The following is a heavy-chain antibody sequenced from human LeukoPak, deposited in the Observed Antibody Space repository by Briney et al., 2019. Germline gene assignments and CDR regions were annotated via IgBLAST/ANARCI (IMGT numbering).Heavy chain of an antibody. J-gene: IGHJ5*02. CDR2: INHSGST. CDR1: GGSFSGYY. CDR3: ASPKAKAGP. D-gene: IGHD6-13*01. Sequence: SETLSLTCAVYGGSFSGYYWSWSRQPPGKGLEWIGEINHSGSTNYNPSLKSRVTISVDTSKNQFSLKLSSVIAADTAVYYCASPKAKAGPWGQGTLVTVSS. V-gene: IGHV4-34*01.